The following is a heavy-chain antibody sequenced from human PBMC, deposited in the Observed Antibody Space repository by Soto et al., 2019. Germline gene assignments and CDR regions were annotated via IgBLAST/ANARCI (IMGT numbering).Heavy chain of an antibody. CDR3: ARDLTIVPATHPRLENYGMDV. CDR1: GYSFTSYG. Sequence: QVQLVQSAGEVKKPGASVKVSCKASGYSFTSYGISWVRRAPGQGLEWMGWISPYNGHTQFVERFQGRVTMTTDTPTKTDYMVLRNLRSDDTAHYYCARDLTIVPATHPRLENYGMDVWGQGTTVIVSS. V-gene: IGHV1-18*01. CDR2: ISPYNGHT. D-gene: IGHD2-2*01. J-gene: IGHJ6*02.